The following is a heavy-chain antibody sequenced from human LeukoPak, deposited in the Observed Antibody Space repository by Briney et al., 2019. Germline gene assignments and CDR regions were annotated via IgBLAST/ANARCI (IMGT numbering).Heavy chain of an antibody. CDR3: ARDSLGDPTYYFDY. Sequence: PGGSLRLSCAASGFTFSSYAMHWVRQAPGKGLEWVAVISYDGSNKQYADSVRGRFTISRDNSKNTPYVQMNSLRAEDTAVYYCARDSLGDPTYYFDYWGQGTLVTVSS. J-gene: IGHJ4*02. CDR2: ISYDGSNK. CDR1: GFTFSSYA. V-gene: IGHV3-30*04. D-gene: IGHD3-10*01.